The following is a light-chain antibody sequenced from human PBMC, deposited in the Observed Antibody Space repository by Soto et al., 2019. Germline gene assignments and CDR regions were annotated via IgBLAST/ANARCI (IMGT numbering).Light chain of an antibody. Sequence: QSALTQPPSVSGSPGQSVTISCTGTSSDVGSYNRVSWYQQPPGTAPKLIIYEVSNRPSGFPDRFFGSKSGNTASLTISGLQAEDEADYYCSSFTSSNTWVFGGGTKLTVL. CDR2: EVS. J-gene: IGLJ3*02. V-gene: IGLV2-18*02. CDR3: SSFTSSNTWV. CDR1: SSDVGSYNR.